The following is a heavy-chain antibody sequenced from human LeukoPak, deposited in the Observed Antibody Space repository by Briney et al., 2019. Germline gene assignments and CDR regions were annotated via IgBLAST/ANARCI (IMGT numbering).Heavy chain of an antibody. CDR2: IYYSGST. CDR3: ARGAYDSSGYSFDY. CDR1: GGSISSYY. V-gene: IGHV4-59*01. J-gene: IGHJ4*02. D-gene: IGHD3-22*01. Sequence: SETLSLTCTVSGGSISSYYWSWIRQPPGKGLEWIGYIYYSGSTNYNPSLKSRVTTSVDTSKNQFSLKLSSVTAADTAVYYCARGAYDSSGYSFDYWGQGTLVTVSS.